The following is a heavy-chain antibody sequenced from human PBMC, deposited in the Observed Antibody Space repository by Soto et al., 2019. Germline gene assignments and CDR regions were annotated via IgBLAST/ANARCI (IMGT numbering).Heavy chain of an antibody. D-gene: IGHD2-2*01. CDR2: ISSGATYR. CDR3: ARFSNIYCSRTGCYFYSYGMDV. Sequence: GGSLRLSCAASGFTFSDCGMNWVRQAPGKGLEWVSSISSGATYRYYADSVKGRFTISRDIAKKSLYLQMNSLRAEDTAVYYCARFSNIYCSRTGCYFYSYGMDVWGQGTTVTVSS. J-gene: IGHJ6*02. CDR1: GFTFSDCG. V-gene: IGHV3-21*01.